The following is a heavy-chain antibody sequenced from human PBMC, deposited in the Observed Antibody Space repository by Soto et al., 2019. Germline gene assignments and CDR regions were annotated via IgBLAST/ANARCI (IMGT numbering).Heavy chain of an antibody. CDR2: IIPIFGTA. CDR3: ARGGGSLREHYYYYYGMDV. J-gene: IGHJ6*02. CDR1: GGTFSSYA. D-gene: IGHD3-16*01. V-gene: IGHV1-69*12. Sequence: QVQLVQSGAEVKKPGSSVKVSCKASGGTFSSYAISWVRQAPGQGLEWMGGIIPIFGTANYAQKFQGRVTITADESTSTAYMELSSLRSEDTAVYYCARGGGSLREHYYYYYGMDVWGQGTTVTVSS.